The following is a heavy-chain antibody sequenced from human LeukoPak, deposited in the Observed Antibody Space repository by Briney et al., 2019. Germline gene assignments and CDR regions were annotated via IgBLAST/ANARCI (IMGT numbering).Heavy chain of an antibody. CDR1: GFTLSNHW. J-gene: IGHJ6*02. Sequence: GGSLRLSCAASGFTLSNHWMTWVRQVPGRGPEWVANVNRDGSETYYLDSVKGRFTISKDNAKNSLYLQMNSLRAEDTALYHCAKNNGMDVWGQGTTVIVSS. CDR2: VNRDGSET. V-gene: IGHV3-7*03. CDR3: AKNNGMDV.